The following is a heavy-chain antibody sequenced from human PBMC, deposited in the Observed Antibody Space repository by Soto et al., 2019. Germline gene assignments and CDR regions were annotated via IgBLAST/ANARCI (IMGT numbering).Heavy chain of an antibody. D-gene: IGHD2-8*01. Sequence: ASVKVSCTASGYTFTSYDMHWVRQAPGQRLEWMGWMNANSGNTDYAQKFQGRVTMTRNTSISTAYMELSSLRSEDTAVYYCAREVSYWFDPWGQGTLVTVSS. CDR3: AREVSYWFDP. V-gene: IGHV1-8*02. J-gene: IGHJ5*02. CDR2: MNANSGNT. CDR1: GYTFTSYD.